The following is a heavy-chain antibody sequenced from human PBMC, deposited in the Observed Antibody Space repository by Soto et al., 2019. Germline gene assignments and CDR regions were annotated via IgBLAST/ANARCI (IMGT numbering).Heavy chain of an antibody. CDR1: GFTFSGYT. CDR3: AKRLWAVGGPFHY. Sequence: GGSLRLSCVSSGFTFSGYTMDWVRQAPGKGLGWVSEINPRGDSTNYANSVKGRFTVSRDNSRNTLYLQMSSLGVDDSAMYYCAKRLWAVGGPFHYWGQGTPVTV. D-gene: IGHD3-16*01. CDR2: INPRGDST. J-gene: IGHJ4*02. V-gene: IGHV3-23*01.